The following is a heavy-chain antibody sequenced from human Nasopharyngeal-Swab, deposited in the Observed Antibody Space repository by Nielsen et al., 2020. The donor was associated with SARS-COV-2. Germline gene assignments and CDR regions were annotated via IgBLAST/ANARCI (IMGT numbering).Heavy chain of an antibody. D-gene: IGHD3-22*01. CDR2: ISSSGSTI. J-gene: IGHJ5*02. CDR3: AREGYYDSSGYGFDP. CDR1: GFTFSSYE. V-gene: IGHV3-48*03. Sequence: GGSLRLSCAASGFTFSSYEMNWVRPAPGRGLEWVSYISSSGSTIYYADSVKGRFTISRDNAKNSLYLQMNSLRAEDTAVYYCAREGYYDSSGYGFDPWGQGTLVTVSS.